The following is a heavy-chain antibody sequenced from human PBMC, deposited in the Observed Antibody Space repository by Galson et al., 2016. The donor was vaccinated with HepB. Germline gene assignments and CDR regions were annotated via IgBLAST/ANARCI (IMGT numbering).Heavy chain of an antibody. CDR3: ARGGDSEYSSSSAKSDY. CDR1: GYTFTSYY. J-gene: IGHJ4*02. V-gene: IGHV1-46*01. Sequence: SVKVSCKASGYTFTSYYMHWVRQAPGQGLEWMGIINPSGGSTSYAQKFQGRVTMTRDTSTSTVYMELSSLRSEDTAVYYCARGGDSEYSSSSAKSDYWGQGTLVTVSS. CDR2: INPSGGST. D-gene: IGHD6-6*01.